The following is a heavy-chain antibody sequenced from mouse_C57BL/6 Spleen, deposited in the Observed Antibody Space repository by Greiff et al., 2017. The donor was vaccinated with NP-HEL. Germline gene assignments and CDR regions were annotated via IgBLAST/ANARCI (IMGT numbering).Heavy chain of an antibody. CDR3: AVSGSPFDY. CDR2: INPGSGGT. CDR1: GYAFTNYL. J-gene: IGHJ2*01. Sequence: VQLQQSGAELVRPGTSVKVSCKASGYAFTNYLIEWVKQRPGQGLEWIGVINPGSGGTNYNEKFKGKATLTADKSSSTAYMQLSSLTSEDSAVYFCAVSGSPFDYWGQGTTLTVSS. V-gene: IGHV1-54*01. D-gene: IGHD3-2*02.